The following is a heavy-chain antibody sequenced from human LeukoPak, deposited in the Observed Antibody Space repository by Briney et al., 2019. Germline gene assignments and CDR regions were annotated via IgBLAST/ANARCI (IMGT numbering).Heavy chain of an antibody. D-gene: IGHD2-8*02. Sequence: HGGSLRLSCAASGFAFSRNAMHWVRQGPGKGLEWVSYIAHHGNNKYYADSVKGRFTISRDNSKGTLFLQMNSLRPDDTAVYYCAKDGSWSCTDWGQGTLVTVSS. CDR2: IAHHGNNK. J-gene: IGHJ4*02. V-gene: IGHV3-30*02. CDR3: AKDGSWSCTD. CDR1: GFAFSRNA.